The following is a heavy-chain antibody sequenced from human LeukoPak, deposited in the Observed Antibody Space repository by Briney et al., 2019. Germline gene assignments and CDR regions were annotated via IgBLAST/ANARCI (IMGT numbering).Heavy chain of an antibody. CDR1: GFSFSSYT. J-gene: IGHJ4*02. CDR2: ISGSGGRT. CDR3: AKGNCGSECYYHLAR. V-gene: IGHV3-23*01. Sequence: GGSLRLSCAASGFSFSSYTMAWVRQAPGKGLEWVSGISGSGGRTYHADSVKGRFTISRDNSKNTLYLQMNSLRAEDTAVYYCAKGNCGSECYYHLARWGQGTQVTVSS. D-gene: IGHD2-21*01.